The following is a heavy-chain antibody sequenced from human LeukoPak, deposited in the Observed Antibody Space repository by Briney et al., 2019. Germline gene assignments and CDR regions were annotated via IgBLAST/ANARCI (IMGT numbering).Heavy chain of an antibody. Sequence: GGSLRPSCAASAFTFTTDEMNSARQDPGKGLEWASYISSSGSTIYYADSVNGLCTISRDNAKSSLYLQMNTPKAEDAAGDYGSGVPTVYPNLYCGMDVWGQGATVTVSS. V-gene: IGHV3-48*03. CDR2: ISSSGSTI. J-gene: IGHJ6*02. CDR3: SGVPTVYPNLYCGMDV. D-gene: IGHD3-9*01. CDR1: AFTFTTDE.